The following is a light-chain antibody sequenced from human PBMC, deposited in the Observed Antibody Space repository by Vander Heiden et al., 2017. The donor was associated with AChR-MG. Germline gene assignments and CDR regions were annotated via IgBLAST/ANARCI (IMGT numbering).Light chain of an antibody. J-gene: IGLJ2*01. Sequence: QSALIQPASVSGSPGQSITISCTGTPSDVGGYNYVPWYQQHPGKAPKRIIFDVNRRPSDISNRFSGSKSGNTAFLTISGLRAEDEARFYCSSYRSSNTLRLFGGGTTLAVL. CDR1: PSDVGGYNY. CDR2: DVN. CDR3: SSYRSSNTLRL. V-gene: IGLV2-14*03.